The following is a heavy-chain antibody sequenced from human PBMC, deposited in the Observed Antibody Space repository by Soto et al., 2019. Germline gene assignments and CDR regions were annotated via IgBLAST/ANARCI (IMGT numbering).Heavy chain of an antibody. V-gene: IGHV3-30-3*01. CDR3: ARDHSMATIRGTYYFDY. CDR1: GFTFSSYA. CDR2: ISYDGSNK. Sequence: GGSLRLSCAASGFTFSSYAMHWVRQAPGKGLEWVAVISYDGSNKYYADSVKGRFTISRDNSKNTLYLQMNSLRAEDTAVYYCARDHSMATIRGTYYFDYWGQGTLVTVSS. D-gene: IGHD5-12*01. J-gene: IGHJ4*02.